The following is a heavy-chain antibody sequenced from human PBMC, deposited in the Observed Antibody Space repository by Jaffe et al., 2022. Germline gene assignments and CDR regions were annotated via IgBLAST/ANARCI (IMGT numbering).Heavy chain of an antibody. V-gene: IGHV3-23*01. D-gene: IGHD3-9*01. CDR3: AKDSGPLRYFDWLLSDWDY. CDR2: ISGSGGST. Sequence: EVQLLESGGGLVQPGGSLRLSCAASGFTFSSYAMSWVRQAPGKGLEWVSAISGSGGSTYYADSVKGRFTISRDNSKNTLYLQMNSLRAEDTAVYYCAKDSGPLRYFDWLLSDWDYWGQGTLVTVSS. J-gene: IGHJ4*02. CDR1: GFTFSSYA.